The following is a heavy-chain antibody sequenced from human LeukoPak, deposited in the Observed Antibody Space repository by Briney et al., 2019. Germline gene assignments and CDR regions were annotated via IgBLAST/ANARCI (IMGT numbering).Heavy chain of an antibody. Sequence: ASVKVSCKASGYTFTGYYMHWVRQAPGQGLEWMGWINPNSGGTSYAQKFQGRVTMTRDTSISTAYMELSRLRSDDTAVYYCARATYDFWSGYWFYYGMDVWGQGTTVTVSS. D-gene: IGHD3-3*01. CDR3: ARATYDFWSGYWFYYGMDV. J-gene: IGHJ6*02. V-gene: IGHV1-2*02. CDR2: INPNSGGT. CDR1: GYTFTGYY.